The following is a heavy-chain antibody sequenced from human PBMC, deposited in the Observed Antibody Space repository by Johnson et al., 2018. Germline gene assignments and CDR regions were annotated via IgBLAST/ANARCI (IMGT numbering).Heavy chain of an antibody. Sequence: EVQLVETGGGLVQPGGSLRLSCAASGFSFSNYAMSWVRQAPGKGLEWVSAISGSAFSTYYADSVKGRFTISRDNSKNTVFLQMNSLRVEDTAVYYCAKGSYDGNAYYYFDYWGQGTLITVSS. V-gene: IGHV3-23*04. CDR2: ISGSAFST. J-gene: IGHJ4*02. CDR1: GFSFSNYA. CDR3: AKGSYDGNAYYYFDY. D-gene: IGHD3-22*01.